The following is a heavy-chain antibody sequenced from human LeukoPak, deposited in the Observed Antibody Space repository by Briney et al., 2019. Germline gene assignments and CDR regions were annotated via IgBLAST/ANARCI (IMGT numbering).Heavy chain of an antibody. CDR1: GDSVSSGNYY. Sequence: PSETLSLTCTVSGDSVSSGNYYWVWIRQPPGRGLEWLGNVHYTGSTYYNPSLKSRVTISVDTSKNQFSLRLSSVTAADTAVYYCLRRGGGSSKVDFWGQGTLVTVSS. CDR2: VHYTGST. CDR3: LRRGGGSSKVDF. J-gene: IGHJ4*02. V-gene: IGHV4-39*01. D-gene: IGHD2-2*01.